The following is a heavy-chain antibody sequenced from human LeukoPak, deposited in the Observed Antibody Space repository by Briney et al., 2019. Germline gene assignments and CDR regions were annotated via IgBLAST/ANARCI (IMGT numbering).Heavy chain of an antibody. Sequence: ASLKVSCKASGYTFTGYYMHWVRQAPGQGLEWMGRINPNSGGTSYAQKFQGRVTMTRDTSISTAYMELSRLRSDDTAVYYCAREDSGYDYTERPGWGQGTLVTVSS. CDR3: AREDSGYDYTERPG. V-gene: IGHV1-2*06. CDR2: INPNSGGT. D-gene: IGHD5-12*01. J-gene: IGHJ4*02. CDR1: GYTFTGYY.